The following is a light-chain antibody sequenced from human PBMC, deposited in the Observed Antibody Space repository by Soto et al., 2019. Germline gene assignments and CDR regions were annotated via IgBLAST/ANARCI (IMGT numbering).Light chain of an antibody. V-gene: IGKV3-20*01. Sequence: IVLTQSPGTLSLSPGAGVTLSCRAGQSVSSSQLAWFQQKPGQAPRLLVYGASSRATGIPDRFSGSVSGTDFTLAISRLEPEDFAVYYCQHYGGAPLTFGQGTRLEIK. J-gene: IGKJ5*01. CDR2: GAS. CDR1: QSVSSSQ. CDR3: QHYGGAPLT.